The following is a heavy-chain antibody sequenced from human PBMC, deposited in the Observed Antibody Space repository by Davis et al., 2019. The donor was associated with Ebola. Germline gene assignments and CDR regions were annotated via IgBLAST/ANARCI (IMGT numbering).Heavy chain of an antibody. CDR1: GYTFTGHY. Sequence: ASVKVSCKTFGYTFTGHYLHWVRQAPGQGLEWMGWINPNTGATKYAQKFQGRVTMTRETSISTAYMDLSRLTFNDTAVYYCAKLEPNMAALDYWGPGTLVTVSS. J-gene: IGHJ4*02. D-gene: IGHD1-1*01. V-gene: IGHV1-2*02. CDR2: INPNTGAT. CDR3: AKLEPNMAALDY.